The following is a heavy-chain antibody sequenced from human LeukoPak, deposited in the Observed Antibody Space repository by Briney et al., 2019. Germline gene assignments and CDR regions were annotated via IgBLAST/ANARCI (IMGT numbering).Heavy chain of an antibody. Sequence: ASVKVSCKASGYTFTAYYIHWVRQAPGQGLEWMGWMNPNSGGTIYVQKFQGRVSMTRDTSISTAYMELSRLRSDDTAVYYCARDLRKWELNDYRGQGTLVTVSS. V-gene: IGHV1-2*02. CDR1: GYTFTAYY. CDR2: MNPNSGGT. J-gene: IGHJ4*02. D-gene: IGHD1-26*01. CDR3: ARDLRKWELNDY.